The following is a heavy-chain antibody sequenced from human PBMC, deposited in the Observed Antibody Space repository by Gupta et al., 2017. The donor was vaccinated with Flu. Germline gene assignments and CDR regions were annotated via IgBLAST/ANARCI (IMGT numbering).Heavy chain of an antibody. CDR1: GLTFSAYA. CDR2: VGAGGDRT. D-gene: IGHD6-13*01. V-gene: IGHV3-23*01. CDR3: AKDRSGNPAIDY. Sequence: EVQLLESGGALVQPGGSLRLSCAASGLTFSAYAMTWVRQAPGKGLEWVSTVGAGGDRTYYADSVMGRFTISRDNSKNTVYLQMNSLRGDDTAVYYCAKDRSGNPAIDYWGQGTLVTVS. J-gene: IGHJ4*02.